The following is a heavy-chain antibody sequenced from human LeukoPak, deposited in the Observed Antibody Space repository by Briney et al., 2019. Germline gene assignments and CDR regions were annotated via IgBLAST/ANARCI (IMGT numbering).Heavy chain of an antibody. CDR3: ARGTVLTGYYRVSPRWDYYYGMDV. J-gene: IGHJ6*02. D-gene: IGHD3-9*01. CDR1: GGSFSGYY. CDR2: INHSGST. Sequence: PSETLSLTCAVYGGSFSGYYWSWIRQPPGKGLEWIGEINHSGSTNYNPSLKSRVTISVDTSKNQFSLKLSSVTAADTAVYYCARGTVLTGYYRVSPRWDYYYGMDVWGQGTTVTVSS. V-gene: IGHV4-34*01.